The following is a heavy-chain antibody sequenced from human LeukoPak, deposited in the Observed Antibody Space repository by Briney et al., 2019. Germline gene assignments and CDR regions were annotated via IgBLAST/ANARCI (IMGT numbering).Heavy chain of an antibody. V-gene: IGHV3-23*01. CDR1: GFTFSNYA. CDR3: ANGVRFLDFFLES. CDR2: ITGSGGST. D-gene: IGHD3-3*01. J-gene: IGHJ5*02. Sequence: AGSLRLSCAASGFTFSNYALSWVRQVPGKVLEWVSGITGSGGSTYYSDSARGRSTISRDNSKKTLHLQMNSLRAEDTAIYYCANGVRFLDFFLESWGQGTLVTVSS.